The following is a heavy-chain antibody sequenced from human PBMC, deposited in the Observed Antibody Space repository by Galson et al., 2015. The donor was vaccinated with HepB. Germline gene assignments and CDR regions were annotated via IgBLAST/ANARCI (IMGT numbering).Heavy chain of an antibody. J-gene: IGHJ6*02. V-gene: IGHV1-2*02. CDR3: TRDPHDIVIVPVAIGPTYNYKYVLDV. CDR1: GYTFTGHY. CDR2: LNPNNGDI. D-gene: IGHD2-2*01. Sequence: SVKVSCKASGYTFTGHYMHWVRQAPGQGLEWMGWLNPNNGDINYSQKFQGRVTMTWDTSISTAYMEVSRLRSDDTAVYYCTRDPHDIVIVPVAIGPTYNYKYVLDVWGQGTAVTVSS.